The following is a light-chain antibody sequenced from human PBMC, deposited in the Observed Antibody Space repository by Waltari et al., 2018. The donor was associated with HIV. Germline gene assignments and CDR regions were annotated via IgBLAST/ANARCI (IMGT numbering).Light chain of an antibody. J-gene: IGLJ3*02. CDR1: SSNIGSNY. CDR3: AAWDDSLSAWV. CDR2: RNC. V-gene: IGLV1-47*01. Sequence: QSVLTQPPSASGTPGQRVSIPCSGSSSNIGSNYVSWYQQLPGTAPKLLMYRNCGRPSGFPDRFSGSKSGTSASLAISGLRSEDEADYYCAAWDDSLSAWVFGGGTKLTVL.